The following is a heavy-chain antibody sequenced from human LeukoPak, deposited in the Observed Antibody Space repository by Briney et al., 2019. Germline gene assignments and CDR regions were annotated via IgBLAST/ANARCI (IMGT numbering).Heavy chain of an antibody. CDR3: ARDKWGVQGRFFDI. CDR2: IYYSGST. V-gene: IGHV4-59*01. CDR1: GGSISSYY. J-gene: IGHJ3*02. D-gene: IGHD3-10*01. Sequence: SETLSLTCTVSGGSISSYYWSWIRQPPGKGLEWIGYIYYSGSTNYNPSLKSRVTISVDTSKNQFSLKLSPVTAADTAVYYCARDKWGVQGRFFDIWGQGTMVTVSS.